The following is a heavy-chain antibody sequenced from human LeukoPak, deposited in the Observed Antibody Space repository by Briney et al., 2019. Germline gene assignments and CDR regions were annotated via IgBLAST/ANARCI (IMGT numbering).Heavy chain of an antibody. Sequence: PSETLSLTCAVYGGAFSGYYWSWIRQPPGKGLEWIGEINHSGSTNYNPSLKSRVTRSVDTSKNQFSLKLSSVTAADTAVYYCARLLIAAAGPFDYWGQGTLVTVSS. CDR2: INHSGST. D-gene: IGHD6-13*01. J-gene: IGHJ4*02. V-gene: IGHV4-34*01. CDR3: ARLLIAAAGPFDY. CDR1: GGAFSGYY.